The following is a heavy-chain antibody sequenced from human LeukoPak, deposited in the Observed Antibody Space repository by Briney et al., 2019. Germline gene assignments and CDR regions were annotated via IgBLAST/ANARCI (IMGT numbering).Heavy chain of an antibody. J-gene: IGHJ4*02. Sequence: SETLSLTCTVSGGSISSSSYYWGWIRQPPGKGLEWIGSIYYSGSTYYNPSLKSRVTISVDTSKNQFSLKLSSVTAADTAVYYCAGSDGYSGFVDYWGQGTLVTVSS. CDR1: GGSISSSSYY. D-gene: IGHD5-18*01. V-gene: IGHV4-39*07. CDR2: IYYSGST. CDR3: AGSDGYSGFVDY.